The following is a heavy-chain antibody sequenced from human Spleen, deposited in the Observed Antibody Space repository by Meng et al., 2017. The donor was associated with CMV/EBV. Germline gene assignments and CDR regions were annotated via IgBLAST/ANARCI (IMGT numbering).Heavy chain of an antibody. J-gene: IGHJ4*02. D-gene: IGHD6-19*01. V-gene: IGHV3-21*01. Sequence: GESLKISCAASGFTFSIYSMNWVRQAPGKGLEWVSSITTSSSFIYYADSVKGRFTISRDNAKNSVYLQMNSLRAEDTAVYYCARGPTYSSAWYSSHWGQGTLVTVSS. CDR3: ARGPTYSSAWYSSH. CDR1: GFTFSIYS. CDR2: ITTSSSFI.